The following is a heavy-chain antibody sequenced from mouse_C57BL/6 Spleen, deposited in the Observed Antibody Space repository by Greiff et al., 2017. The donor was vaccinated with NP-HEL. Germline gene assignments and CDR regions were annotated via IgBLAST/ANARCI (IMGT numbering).Heavy chain of an antibody. CDR1: GYTFTTYP. J-gene: IGHJ4*01. D-gene: IGHD1-1*01. CDR3: AATVVEGYYAMDY. V-gene: IGHV1-47*01. Sequence: VKLMESGAELVKPGASVKMSCKASGYTFTTYPIEWMKQNHGKSLEWIGNFHPYNDDTKYNEKFKGKATLTVEKSSSTVYLELSRLTSDDSAVYYCAATVVEGYYAMDYWGQGTSVTVSS. CDR2: FHPYNDDT.